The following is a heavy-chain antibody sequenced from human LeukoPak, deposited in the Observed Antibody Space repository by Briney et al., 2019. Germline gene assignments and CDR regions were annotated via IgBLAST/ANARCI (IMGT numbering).Heavy chain of an antibody. J-gene: IGHJ4*02. V-gene: IGHV4-39*01. CDR3: ARPREYQLLYDY. D-gene: IGHD2-2*02. Sequence: SETLSLTCTVSGGSISSSSYYWGWIRQPPGKGLEWIGSIYYSGSTYYNPSLKSRVTISVDTSKNQFSLKLSSVTAADTAVYYCARPREYQLLYDYWGQGTLVTVSS. CDR1: GGSISSSSYY. CDR2: IYYSGST.